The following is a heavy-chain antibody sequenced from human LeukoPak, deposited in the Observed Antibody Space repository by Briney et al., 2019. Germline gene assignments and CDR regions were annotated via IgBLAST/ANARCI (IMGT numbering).Heavy chain of an antibody. CDR2: VYSSGST. V-gene: IGHV4-61*02. Sequence: SQTLSLTCTVSGDSISTYYYYWSWVRQPAGKALEWIGRVYSSGSTNYNPSLKSRVTISVDTSKNQFSLKLSSVTAADTAVYYCARGPMSQGFDPWGQGTLVTVSS. CDR1: GDSISTYYYY. J-gene: IGHJ5*02. CDR3: ARGPMSQGFDP.